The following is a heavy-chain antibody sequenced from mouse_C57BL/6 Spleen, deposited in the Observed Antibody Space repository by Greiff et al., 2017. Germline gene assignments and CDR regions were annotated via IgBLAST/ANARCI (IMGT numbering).Heavy chain of an antibody. CDR1: GYAFSSSW. Sequence: VQLQQSGPELVKPGASVKISCKASGYAFSSSWMNWVKQRPGKGLEWIGRIYPGDGDTNYNGKFKGQATLTADKSSSTAYMQLSSLTSEDSAVYFCALTGTGDYWGQGTTLTVSS. CDR3: ALTGTGDY. J-gene: IGHJ2*01. CDR2: IYPGDGDT. V-gene: IGHV1-82*01. D-gene: IGHD4-1*01.